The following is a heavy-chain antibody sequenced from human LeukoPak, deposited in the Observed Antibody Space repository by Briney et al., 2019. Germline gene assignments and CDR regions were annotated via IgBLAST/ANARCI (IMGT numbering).Heavy chain of an antibody. CDR1: GFTFSSYG. Sequence: GGSLRLSCAASGFTFSSYGMSWVRQAPGKGLEWVSAISGASDYTYYADSVKGRFTISRDNSRNTLYLQMNSLRAEDTAVYYCAKDRWSLSCSSHRGQGTLVTVSA. J-gene: IGHJ1*01. CDR3: AKDRWSLSCSSH. D-gene: IGHD2-15*01. V-gene: IGHV3-23*01. CDR2: ISGASDYT.